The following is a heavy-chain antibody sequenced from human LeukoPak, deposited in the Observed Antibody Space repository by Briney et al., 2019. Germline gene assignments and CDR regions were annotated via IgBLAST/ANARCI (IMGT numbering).Heavy chain of an antibody. CDR3: ARQGSGSRAAFDY. D-gene: IGHD1-26*01. V-gene: IGHV4-59*08. Sequence: PSETLSLTFTVSGGSISTFYWSWIRQPPGKGLEWIGYIYYTGITNYNPSLKSRVTISVDTSKNQFSLKLSSVTAADTAVYYCARQGSGSRAAFDYLGQRTLVTVSS. CDR1: GGSISTFY. CDR2: IYYTGIT. J-gene: IGHJ4*02.